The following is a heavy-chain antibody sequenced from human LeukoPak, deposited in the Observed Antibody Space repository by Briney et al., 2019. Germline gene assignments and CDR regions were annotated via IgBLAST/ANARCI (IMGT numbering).Heavy chain of an antibody. CDR3: ASHYHFDWLFY. D-gene: IGHD3-9*01. Sequence: GGSLRLSCAASGFTFSTFWLSWVRQAPGKGLEWVANIKQDGSEKYYVDSVKGRFTISRDNAKNSLCLQMNSLRAEDTAVYYCASHYHFDWLFYWGQGTLVTVSS. V-gene: IGHV3-7*01. CDR2: IKQDGSEK. CDR1: GFTFSTFW. J-gene: IGHJ4*02.